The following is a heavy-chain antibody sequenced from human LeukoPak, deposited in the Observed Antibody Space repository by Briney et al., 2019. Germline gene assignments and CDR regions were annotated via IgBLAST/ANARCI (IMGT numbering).Heavy chain of an antibody. D-gene: IGHD3-10*01. J-gene: IGHJ4*02. Sequence: GGSLRLSCVVSGITLSKYGMSWVRQAPGKGLEWVSGISERGGSTNYADSVKGRFIISRDTSKNTVYLQMNSPRVEDTAVYFCAKRGIVIRAVIIIGFHKEAYYFDYWGQGILVNVSS. CDR3: AKRGIVIRAVIIIGFHKEAYYFDY. CDR2: ISERGGST. CDR1: GITLSKYG. V-gene: IGHV3-23*01.